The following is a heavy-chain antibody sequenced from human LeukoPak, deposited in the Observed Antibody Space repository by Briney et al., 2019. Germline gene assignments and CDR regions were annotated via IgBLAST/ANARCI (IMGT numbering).Heavy chain of an antibody. J-gene: IGHJ6*03. V-gene: IGHV5-51*01. CDR1: GSRFTSYW. D-gene: IGHD6-19*01. CDR2: IYPGDSDT. Sequence: GAPRKISGKGSGSRFTSYWIGGAGQLPGKGLKGMGIIYPGDSDTRYSPSFQGQVTISADKSISTAYLQWSSLKASDTAMYYCARAPGIAVEGYYYYYMDVWGKGTTVTVSS. CDR3: ARAPGIAVEGYYYYYMDV.